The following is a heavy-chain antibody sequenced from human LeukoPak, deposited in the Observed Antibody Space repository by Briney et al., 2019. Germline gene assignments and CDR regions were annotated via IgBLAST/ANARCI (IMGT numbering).Heavy chain of an antibody. V-gene: IGHV3-21*01. CDR1: GFTFSSYS. J-gene: IGHJ6*03. Sequence: GGSPRLSCAASGFTFSSYSMNWVRQAPGKGLEWVSSISGSSSYIYYADSVKGRFTISRDNAKNSLYLQMNSLRPEDTAVYYCARDRIYSSSWPIKYYYYMDVWGKGTTVTVSS. CDR2: ISGSSSYI. D-gene: IGHD6-13*01. CDR3: ARDRIYSSSWPIKYYYYMDV.